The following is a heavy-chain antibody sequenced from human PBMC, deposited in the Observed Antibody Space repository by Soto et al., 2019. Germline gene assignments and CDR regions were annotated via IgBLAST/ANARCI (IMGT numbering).Heavy chain of an antibody. V-gene: IGHV1-69*12. CDR3: AQGAAQDSTGWQY. J-gene: IGHJ4*02. CDR2: IVPIFATA. D-gene: IGHD6-19*01. CDR1: GGTFSSYE. Sequence: QVQLVQSGAEVKKPGSSVKVSCKASGGTFSSYEINWVRQVPGQGLEWMGGIVPIFATANYATKFQGRVTLTADESTSTANTELHSLTSDDTPVYYCAQGAAQDSTGWQYWGQGTLVTVSS.